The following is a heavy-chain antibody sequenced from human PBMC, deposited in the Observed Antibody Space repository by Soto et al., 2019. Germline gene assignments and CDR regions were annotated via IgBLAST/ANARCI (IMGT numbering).Heavy chain of an antibody. J-gene: IGHJ4*02. CDR3: ARDRVGNDY. CDR1: GYTFTSYS. Sequence: QGQLVQSGAEVQKPGASVKLSCKASGYTFTSYSMHWVRQAPGQSLEWLGWINGGNGDTRYPQKFQGRVTVTRDTSASTVYMELSSLNSEDTAVYYCARDRVGNDYWGQGTQVTVSS. CDR2: INGGNGDT. V-gene: IGHV1-3*01.